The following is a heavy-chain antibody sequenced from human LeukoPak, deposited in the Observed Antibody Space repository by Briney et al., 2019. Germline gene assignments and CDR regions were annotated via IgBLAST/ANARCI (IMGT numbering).Heavy chain of an antibody. CDR1: GITFSSYA. Sequence: LPGGSLRLSCAASGITFSSYAMSWVRQAPGKGLEWVSAISGSGGSTYYADSVKGRFTISRDNSKNTLYLQMNSLRAEDTAVYYCAKDREDIVARGYYYYYGMDVWGQGTTVTVSS. V-gene: IGHV3-23*01. CDR3: AKDREDIVARGYYYYYGMDV. J-gene: IGHJ6*02. CDR2: ISGSGGST. D-gene: IGHD5-12*01.